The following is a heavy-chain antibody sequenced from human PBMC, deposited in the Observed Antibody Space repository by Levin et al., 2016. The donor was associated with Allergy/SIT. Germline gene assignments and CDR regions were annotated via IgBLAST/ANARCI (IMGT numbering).Heavy chain of an antibody. D-gene: IGHD4-17*01. CDR2: INHSGST. CDR3: ARNDYGDDVGY. CDR1: GGSISSYY. Sequence: SETLSLTCTVSGGSISSYYWSWIRQPPGKGLEWIGEINHSGSTNYNPSLKSRVTISVDTSKNQFSLKLSSVTAADTAVYYCARNDYGDDVGYWGQGTLVTVSS. J-gene: IGHJ4*02. V-gene: IGHV4-34*01.